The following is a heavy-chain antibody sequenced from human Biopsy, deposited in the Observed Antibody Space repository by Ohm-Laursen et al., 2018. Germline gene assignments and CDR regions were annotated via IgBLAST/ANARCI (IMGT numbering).Heavy chain of an antibody. Sequence: SLRLSRTASGFTFSNYEMNWVRQAPGKGLEWVLYISSSNTIYCADSVKGRFTISRDNAKNSLYLQMNSLRVEDTAVYYCARWDYWGQGTLVTVSS. CDR2: ISSSNTI. CDR3: ARWDY. J-gene: IGHJ4*02. V-gene: IGHV3-48*03. CDR1: GFTFSNYE.